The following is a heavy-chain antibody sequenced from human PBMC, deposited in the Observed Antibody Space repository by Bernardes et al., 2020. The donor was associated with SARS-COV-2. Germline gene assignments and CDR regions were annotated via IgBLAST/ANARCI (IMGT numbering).Heavy chain of an antibody. Sequence: GGSLRLSCAASGFTFRSYWMSWVRQAPGTGLAWVANIKQDGSEKYYVDSVKGRFTISRDNAKNSLYLQMNSLRAEDTAVYYCARRKGVNKYYYDSSGYYQPPDYWGQGTLVTGSS. V-gene: IGHV3-7*01. J-gene: IGHJ4*02. CDR2: IKQDGSEK. D-gene: IGHD3-22*01. CDR3: ARRKGVNKYYYDSSGYYQPPDY. CDR1: GFTFRSYW.